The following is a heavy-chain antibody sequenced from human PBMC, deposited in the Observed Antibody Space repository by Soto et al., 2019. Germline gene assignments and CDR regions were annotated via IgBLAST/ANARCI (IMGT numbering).Heavy chain of an antibody. V-gene: IGHV4-31*03. Sequence: ASETLSLTCTVSGGSISSGVYYWSWIRQHPGKGLEWIGYIYYSGSTYYNPSLKSRVTISVDTSKNQFSLKLSSVTAADTAVYCCARDLGGGDYGDYLGEYYYYYGMDVWGQGTKVTVS. CDR2: IYYSGST. CDR3: ARDLGGGDYGDYLGEYYYYYGMDV. D-gene: IGHD4-17*01. J-gene: IGHJ6*02. CDR1: GGSISSGVYY.